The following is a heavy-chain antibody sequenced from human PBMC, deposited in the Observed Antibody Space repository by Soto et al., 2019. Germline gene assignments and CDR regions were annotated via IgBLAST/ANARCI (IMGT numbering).Heavy chain of an antibody. J-gene: IGHJ6*02. V-gene: IGHV3-33*01. D-gene: IGHD6-19*01. CDR3: ARDGQSLAPYALDV. CDR2: IWHDGSNK. Sequence: QVQVVESGGGVVQPGRSLRLSCTVSGFTFSGHAMHWVRQAPGKGLEWVAQIWHDGSNKYYADSVKGRFTISRDNSKNILYVQMDSLRVDDTAVYYCARDGQSLAPYALDVWGQGTSVTVSS. CDR1: GFTFSGHA.